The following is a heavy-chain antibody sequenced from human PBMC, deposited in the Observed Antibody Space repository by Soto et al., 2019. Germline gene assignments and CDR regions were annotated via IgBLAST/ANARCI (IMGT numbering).Heavy chain of an antibody. Sequence: SETLSLPCTVSGASMSRGGFYWAWVRQSPGKGLEWIGYIYYSGSTYYNPSLESRVAISLDTSRSQFSLTLHSVTAADTAIYYCARDRHNNFFDPWGQGTLVTVS. CDR1: GASMSRGGFY. CDR3: ARDRHNNFFDP. D-gene: IGHD6-6*01. CDR2: IYYSGST. J-gene: IGHJ5*02. V-gene: IGHV4-31*03.